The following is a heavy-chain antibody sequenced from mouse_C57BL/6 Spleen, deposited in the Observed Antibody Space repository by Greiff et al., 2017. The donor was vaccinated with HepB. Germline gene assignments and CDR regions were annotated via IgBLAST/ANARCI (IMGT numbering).Heavy chain of an antibody. CDR1: GYTFTSYW. Sequence: QVQLQQPGTELVKPGASVKLSCKASGYTFTSYWMHWVKQRPGQGLEWIGNINPSNGGTNYNEKFKSKATLTVDKSSSTAYMQLSSLTSEDSAVYYCARSDPITTVVPYAMDYWGQGTSVTVSS. J-gene: IGHJ4*01. D-gene: IGHD1-1*01. V-gene: IGHV1-53*01. CDR2: INPSNGGT. CDR3: ARSDPITTVVPYAMDY.